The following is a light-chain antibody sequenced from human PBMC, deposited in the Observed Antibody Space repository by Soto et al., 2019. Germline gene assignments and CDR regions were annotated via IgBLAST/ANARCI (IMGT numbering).Light chain of an antibody. V-gene: IGLV1-40*01. Sequence: QSVLTQPPSVSGAPGQRVTISCTGSSSNIGAGYDVHWYQQLPGTAPKLLIYGNSNRPSGVPDRFSGSKSGTSASLAITGLQAEDEADYYGQSYDSSLSEEVFGGGTKLTVL. CDR3: QSYDSSLSEEV. J-gene: IGLJ2*01. CDR1: SSNIGAGYD. CDR2: GNS.